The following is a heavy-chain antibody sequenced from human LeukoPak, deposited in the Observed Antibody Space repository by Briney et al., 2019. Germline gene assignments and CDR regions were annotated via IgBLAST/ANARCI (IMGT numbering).Heavy chain of an antibody. CDR3: ARMDYDFWSGYYT. CDR1: GFTFSSYA. D-gene: IGHD3-3*01. Sequence: PGGSLRLSCAASGFTFSSYAMHWVRQAPGKGLEWVAVISYDGSNKYYADSVKGRFTISRDNSKNTLYLQMNSLRAEDTAVYYCARMDYDFWSGYYTWGQGTLVTVSS. J-gene: IGHJ4*02. V-gene: IGHV3-30-3*01. CDR2: ISYDGSNK.